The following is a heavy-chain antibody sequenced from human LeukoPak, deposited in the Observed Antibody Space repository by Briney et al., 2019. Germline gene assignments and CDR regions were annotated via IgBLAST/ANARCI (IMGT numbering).Heavy chain of an antibody. CDR3: ARRGYYGSGSYPDY. Sequence: PSGTLSLTCTVSGGSISSSSYYWGWIRQPPGKGLEWIGSIYYSGSTYYNPSLKSRVTISVDTPKNQFSLKLSSVTAADTAVYYCARRGYYGSGSYPDYWGQGTLVTVSS. J-gene: IGHJ4*02. D-gene: IGHD3-10*01. CDR2: IYYSGST. CDR1: GGSISSSSYY. V-gene: IGHV4-39*01.